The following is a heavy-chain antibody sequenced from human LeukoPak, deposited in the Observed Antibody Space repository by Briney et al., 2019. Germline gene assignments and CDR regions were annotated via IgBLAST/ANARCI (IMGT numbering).Heavy chain of an antibody. D-gene: IGHD5-12*01. CDR3: AKDIVATTKPSCFDY. J-gene: IGHJ4*02. V-gene: IGHV3-23*01. Sequence: GGSLRLSCAASGFTFSSYAMSWVRQAPGKGLEWVSAISGSGGSTYYADSVKGRFTISRDNSKNTLYLQMNSLRAEDTAVYYCAKDIVATTKPSCFDYWGQGTLVTVSS. CDR1: GFTFSSYA. CDR2: ISGSGGST.